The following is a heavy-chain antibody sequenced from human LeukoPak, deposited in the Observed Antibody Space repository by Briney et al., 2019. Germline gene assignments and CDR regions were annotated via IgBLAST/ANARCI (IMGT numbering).Heavy chain of an antibody. V-gene: IGHV1-2*02. J-gene: IGHJ3*02. D-gene: IGHD5-18*01. Sequence: GASVTVSCKASGYTFTGYYMHWVRQAPGQGLEWMGWINPNSGGTNYAQKFQGRVTMTRDTSISTAYMELSRLRSDDTAVYYCARAQCLGYSYGFCAFDIWGQGTMVTVSS. CDR3: ARAQCLGYSYGFCAFDI. CDR2: INPNSGGT. CDR1: GYTFTGYY.